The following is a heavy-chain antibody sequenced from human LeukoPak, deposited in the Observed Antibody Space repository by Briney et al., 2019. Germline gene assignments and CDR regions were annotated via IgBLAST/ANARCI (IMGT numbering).Heavy chain of an antibody. CDR2: ISSSSSYI. CDR1: GFIFSSYW. CDR3: ARDHAREGTIFGVAHLDY. J-gene: IGHJ4*02. Sequence: TGGSLRLSCAASGFIFSSYWMSWVRQAPGKGLEWVSSISSSSSYIYYADSVKGRFTISRDNAKNSLYLQMNSLRAEDTAVYYCARDHAREGTIFGVAHLDYWGQGTLVTVSS. V-gene: IGHV3-21*01. D-gene: IGHD3-3*01.